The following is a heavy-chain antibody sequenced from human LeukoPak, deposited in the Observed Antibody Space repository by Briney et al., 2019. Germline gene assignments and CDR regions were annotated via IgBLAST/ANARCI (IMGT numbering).Heavy chain of an antibody. D-gene: IGHD6-6*01. V-gene: IGHV3-23*01. CDR1: GFTFSSYA. CDR3: ANRPVEYSSSYYYYYMDV. Sequence: QTGGSLRLSCSASGFTFSSYAMSWVRQAPGKGLEWVSAISGSGGSTYYADSVKGRFTISRDNSKNTLYLQMNSLRAEDTAVYYCANRPVEYSSSYYYYYMDVWGKGTTVTVSS. CDR2: ISGSGGST. J-gene: IGHJ6*03.